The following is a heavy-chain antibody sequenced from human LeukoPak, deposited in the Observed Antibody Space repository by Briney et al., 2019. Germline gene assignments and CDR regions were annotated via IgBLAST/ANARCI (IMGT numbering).Heavy chain of an antibody. J-gene: IGHJ4*02. CDR2: INSDGSST. CDR1: GFTFNRYW. CDR3: ARGRGTIYMFDY. D-gene: IGHD2/OR15-2a*01. V-gene: IGHV3-74*01. Sequence: PGGSLILSCAASGFTFNRYWMHWVRHVPGKGLVWVSRINSDGSSTTYADSVKGRFTISRDNARNTLYLQMNSLRAEDTAVYYCARGRGTIYMFDYWGQGTLVTVSS.